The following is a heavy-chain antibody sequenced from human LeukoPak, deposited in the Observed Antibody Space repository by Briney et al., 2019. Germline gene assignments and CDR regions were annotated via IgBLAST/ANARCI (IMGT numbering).Heavy chain of an antibody. CDR3: ARGSGSFSGGFDY. D-gene: IGHD1-26*01. V-gene: IGHV3-74*01. J-gene: IGHJ4*02. CDR2: INTDKSSS. CDR1: GFTFSNYR. Sequence: PGGSLRLSCAVSGFTFSNYRMHWVRQAPGKGLMWVARINTDKSSSNYADSVKGRFTISRDNSKNTLYLQMNSLRAEDTAVYYCARGSGSFSGGFDYWGQGTLVTVSP.